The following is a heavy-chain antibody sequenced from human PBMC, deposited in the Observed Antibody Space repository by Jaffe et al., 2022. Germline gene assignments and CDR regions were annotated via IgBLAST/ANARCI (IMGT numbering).Heavy chain of an antibody. Sequence: QVQLQESGPGLVKPSETLSLTCTVSGGSISSYYWSWIRQPPGKGLEWIGYIYYSGSTNYNPSLKSRVTISVDTSKNQFSLKLSSVTAADTAVYYCASMYSSGWYERYFQHWGQGTLVTVSS. CDR2: IYYSGST. CDR3: ASMYSSGWYERYFQH. D-gene: IGHD6-19*01. V-gene: IGHV4-59*01. CDR1: GGSISSYY. J-gene: IGHJ1*01.